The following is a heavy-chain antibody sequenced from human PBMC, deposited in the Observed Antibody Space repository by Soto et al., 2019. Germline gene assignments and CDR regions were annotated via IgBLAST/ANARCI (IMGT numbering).Heavy chain of an antibody. V-gene: IGHV1-18*01. CDR1: GYSFTTYG. CDR2: ISAYNGNT. CDR3: AREGPAPYYYYGMDV. J-gene: IGHJ6*02. Sequence: QVQLVQSGGEVKKPGASVKVSCKTSGYSFTTYGISWVRQAPGQGLEWMGWISAYNGNTNYAQKLQDRVTMTTDTYTSTAYMERRSLRSDDTAVYYCAREGPAPYYYYGMDVWGQGSTVTVSS.